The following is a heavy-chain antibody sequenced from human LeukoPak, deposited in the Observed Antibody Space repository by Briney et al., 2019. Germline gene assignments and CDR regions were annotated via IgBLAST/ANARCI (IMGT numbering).Heavy chain of an antibody. CDR1: GFTFSSYE. J-gene: IGHJ4*02. CDR2: ISSSCSTI. CDR3: ARDQRYFDWLPFDY. Sequence: GALRLSLGGSGFTFSSYEMNLVRQAPRKGVEVVSYISSSCSTIYYADSVKGRFNISRDHAKNSLYLQMNRLRAEDTAVYYCARDQRYFDWLPFDYWGQGTLVTVSS. D-gene: IGHD3-9*01. V-gene: IGHV3-48*03.